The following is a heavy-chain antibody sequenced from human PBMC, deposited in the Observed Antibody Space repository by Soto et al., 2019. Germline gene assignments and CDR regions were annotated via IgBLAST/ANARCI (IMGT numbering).Heavy chain of an antibody. J-gene: IGHJ4*02. D-gene: IGHD5-12*01. CDR3: ARGSGYSGSSYWDY. CDR2: IYDSGNT. V-gene: IGHV4-59*01. CDR1: GGSITSSY. Sequence: TSETLSLTCFVSGGSITSSYWIWIRQPPGKGLEWIGYIYDSGNTNYNPSLKSRVTISVDTSKNQFSLKLSSVTAADTAVYYCARGSGYSGSSYWDYWGQGTLVTVSS.